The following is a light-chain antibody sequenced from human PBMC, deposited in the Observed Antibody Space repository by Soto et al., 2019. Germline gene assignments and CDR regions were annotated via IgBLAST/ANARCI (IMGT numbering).Light chain of an antibody. CDR3: QQYYNWPPIT. V-gene: IGKV3-15*01. Sequence: EIVTTQSPATLSVSPGERATLSCRASQSVSSNLAWYQQKPGQAPRLLIYGASTRATGIPARFSGSGSGTEFTLTISSLQSEDFAVYYCQQYYNWPPITFGQGTRLEIK. J-gene: IGKJ5*01. CDR1: QSVSSN. CDR2: GAS.